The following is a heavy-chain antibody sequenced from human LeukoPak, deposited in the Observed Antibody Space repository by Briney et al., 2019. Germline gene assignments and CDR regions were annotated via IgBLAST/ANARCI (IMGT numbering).Heavy chain of an antibody. CDR2: ISSSSSYI. CDR3: ARGPRYSSGWFDY. J-gene: IGHJ4*02. D-gene: IGHD6-19*01. Sequence: GGPLSLSCAASGFTFSSYGMNGSRQAPGRGLGWVSSISSSSSYIYYADSVKGRFTISRDNAKNSLYLQMNSLRAEDTAVYYCARGPRYSSGWFDYWGQGTLVTVSS. CDR1: GFTFSSYG. V-gene: IGHV3-21*01.